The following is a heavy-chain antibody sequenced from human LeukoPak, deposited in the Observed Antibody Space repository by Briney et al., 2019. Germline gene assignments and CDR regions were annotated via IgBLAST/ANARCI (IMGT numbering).Heavy chain of an antibody. V-gene: IGHV5-51*01. D-gene: IGHD6-19*01. CDR3: ARAGPGSGWYYYYYYYMDV. CDR1: GYSFTSYW. J-gene: IGHJ6*03. CDR2: IYPGDSDT. Sequence: GESLKISCKGSGYSFTSYWIGWVRQMPGKGLEWLGIIYPGDSDTRYSPSFQGQVTISADKSISTAYLQWSSLKASDTPMYYCARAGPGSGWYYYYYYYMDVWGKGTTVTVSS.